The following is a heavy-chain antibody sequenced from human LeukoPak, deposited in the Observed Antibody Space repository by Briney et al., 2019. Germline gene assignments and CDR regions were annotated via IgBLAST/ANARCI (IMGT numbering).Heavy chain of an antibody. CDR2: ISGSGGST. V-gene: IGHV3-23*01. J-gene: IGHJ3*02. CDR3: AKWNSGYDAFDI. D-gene: IGHD5-12*01. Sequence: PGGSLRLSCAASGFTFSSYAMNRLRPAPGKGLAWVSAISGSGGSTYYADSVKGRFTISRDNSKNTLYLQMNSLRAEDTAVYYCAKWNSGYDAFDIWGQGTMVTVSS. CDR1: GFTFSSYA.